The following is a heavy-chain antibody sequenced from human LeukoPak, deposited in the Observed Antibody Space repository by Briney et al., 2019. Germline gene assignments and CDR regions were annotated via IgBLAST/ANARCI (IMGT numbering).Heavy chain of an antibody. Sequence: GSVKVSCKASGGTFSSYAISWVRQAPGQGLEWMGIINPSGGSTSYAQKFQGRVTMTRDTSTSTVYMELSSLRSEDTAVYYCARDRGTMILDYWGQGTLVTVSS. CDR3: ARDRGTMILDY. CDR1: GGTFSSYA. V-gene: IGHV1-46*01. D-gene: IGHD3-22*01. J-gene: IGHJ4*02. CDR2: INPSGGST.